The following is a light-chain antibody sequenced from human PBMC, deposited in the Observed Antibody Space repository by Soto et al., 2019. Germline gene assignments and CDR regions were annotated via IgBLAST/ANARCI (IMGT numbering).Light chain of an antibody. CDR1: SSNIGSNY. Sequence: QSVLTQPPSASGTPGQRVTISCSGSSSNIGSNYVYWYQQLPGTAPKLLIYRNNQRPSGVPDRFSGSKSGNTASLTISGLQAEDEADYYCSSYTSSSTLDYVFGTGTKVTVL. J-gene: IGLJ1*01. V-gene: IGLV1-47*01. CDR3: SSYTSSSTLDYV. CDR2: RNN.